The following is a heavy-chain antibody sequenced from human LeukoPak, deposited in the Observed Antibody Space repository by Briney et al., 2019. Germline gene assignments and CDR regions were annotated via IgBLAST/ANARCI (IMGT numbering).Heavy chain of an antibody. Sequence: GGSLRLFCAASGFXFRSYWIHWVRQVPGKGLVWVSVIKGDGSRTNYADPVKGRFTISSDNAKNTLYLQMNSLRAEDTAAYYCAREGIVGGWLDPWGQGTLVTVSS. CDR2: IKGDGSRT. J-gene: IGHJ5*02. CDR1: GFXFRSYW. D-gene: IGHD2-15*01. CDR3: AREGIVGGWLDP. V-gene: IGHV3-74*01.